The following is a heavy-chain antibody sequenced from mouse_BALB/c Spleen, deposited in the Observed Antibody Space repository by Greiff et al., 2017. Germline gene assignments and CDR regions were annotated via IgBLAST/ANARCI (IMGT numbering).Heavy chain of an antibody. CDR3: ARGLPNYYAMDY. CDR2: INSNGGST. J-gene: IGHJ4*01. Sequence: EVMLVESGGGLVQPGGSLKLSCAASGFTFSSYGMSWVRQTPDKRLELVATINSNGGSTYYPDSVKGRFTISRDNAKNTLYLQMSSLKSEDTAMYYCARGLPNYYAMDYWGQGTSVTVSS. V-gene: IGHV5-6-3*01. CDR1: GFTFSSYG. D-gene: IGHD2-2*01.